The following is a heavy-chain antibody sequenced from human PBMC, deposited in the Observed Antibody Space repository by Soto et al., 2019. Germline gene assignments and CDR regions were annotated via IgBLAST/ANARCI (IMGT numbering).Heavy chain of an antibody. CDR2: IYYSGST. J-gene: IGHJ4*02. CDR1: GGSISTGGYY. CDR3: ARGLSVTLFDN. V-gene: IGHV4-31*03. D-gene: IGHD4-17*01. Sequence: QVQLQESGPGLVKPSQTLSLTCTVSGGSISTGGYYWTWIRQHPGKGLEWIGYIYYSGSTYYNPSLKSRVTLSVDTSKNQFSLKLSSVTAADTAVYYCARGLSVTLFDNWGQGTPVTVSS.